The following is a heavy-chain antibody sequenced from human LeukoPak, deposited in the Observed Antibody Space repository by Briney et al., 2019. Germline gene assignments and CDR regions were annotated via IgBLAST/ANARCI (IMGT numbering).Heavy chain of an antibody. Sequence: PSETLSLTCTVSGGSISSSRHYWTWIRQPPGKGLDWFRYICNSASTNYNPTLKSRVTISVDTYKTQFSLKLMSVTAADTAVYFCARGVPGNSYGTGGFDYWGQGTRVTVSS. D-gene: IGHD7-27*01. CDR3: ARGVPGNSYGTGGFDY. CDR2: ICNSAST. J-gene: IGHJ4*02. CDR1: GGSISSSRHY. V-gene: IGHV4-61*01.